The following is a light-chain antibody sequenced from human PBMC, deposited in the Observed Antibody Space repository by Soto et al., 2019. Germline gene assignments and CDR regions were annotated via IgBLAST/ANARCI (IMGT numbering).Light chain of an antibody. Sequence: QSVLTQPPSASGTRGQRVTISCSGSSSNIGSNTVNWYQQLPGTAPKLLIYSNNQRPSGVPDRFSGSKSGTSASLAISGLQSEDEADYYCAAWDDSLNGVYVFGTGTKVTVL. J-gene: IGLJ1*01. CDR1: SSNIGSNT. CDR2: SNN. CDR3: AAWDDSLNGVYV. V-gene: IGLV1-44*01.